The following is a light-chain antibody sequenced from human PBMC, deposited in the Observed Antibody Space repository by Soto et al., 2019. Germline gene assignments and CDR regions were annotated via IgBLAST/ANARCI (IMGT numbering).Light chain of an antibody. CDR3: QHYNDWPQT. CDR2: GAS. V-gene: IGKV3-15*01. Sequence: EIVMTQSPGTLSLSPGERATLSCRASQIVSTNLAWYQQIPGQAPRLLIYGASTRATGIPARFSGSGSGTEFTLAISSLQSEDFAVYYCQHYNDWPQTFGLGTKVEIK. J-gene: IGKJ1*01. CDR1: QIVSTN.